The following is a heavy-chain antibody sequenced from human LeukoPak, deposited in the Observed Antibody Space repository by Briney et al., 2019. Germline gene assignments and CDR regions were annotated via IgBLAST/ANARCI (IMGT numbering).Heavy chain of an antibody. CDR1: GDSVSSNSAA. Sequence: SQTLSLTCAISGDSVSSNSAAWNWIRQSPSRGLEWLGRTYYRSKWYNGYAVSVKSRITINPDTSKNQFSLQLNSVTPEDTAVYYCARDRGAAAGTYYYYGMDVWGQGTTVTVSS. J-gene: IGHJ6*02. V-gene: IGHV6-1*01. CDR3: ARDRGAAAGTYYYYGMDV. D-gene: IGHD6-13*01. CDR2: TYYRSKWYN.